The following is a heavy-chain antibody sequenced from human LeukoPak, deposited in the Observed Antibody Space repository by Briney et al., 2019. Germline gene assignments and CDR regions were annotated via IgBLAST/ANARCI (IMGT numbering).Heavy chain of an antibody. V-gene: IGHV3-23*01. D-gene: IGHD2-2*01. CDR3: AKFSYCSSTSCFDWDYYYGMDV. CDR2: ISGSGGST. J-gene: IGHJ6*04. Sequence: HTGGSLRLSCAASGFTFSSYAMSWVRQAPGKGLERVSAISGSGGSTYYADSVKGRFTISRDNSKNTLYLQMNSLRAEDTAVYYCAKFSYCSSTSCFDWDYYYGMDVWGKGTTVTVSS. CDR1: GFTFSSYA.